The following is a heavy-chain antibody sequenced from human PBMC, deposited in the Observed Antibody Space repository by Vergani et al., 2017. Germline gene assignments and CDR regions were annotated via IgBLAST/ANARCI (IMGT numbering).Heavy chain of an antibody. V-gene: IGHV3-33*01. CDR3: AGGRYFDWLFQLDY. Sequence: QVQLVESGGGVVQPGRSLRLSCAASGFTFSSYGMHWVRQAPGKGLEWVAVIWYDGSNKYYADSVKGRFTISRDNSENTLYLQMNSLRAEDTAVYYCAGGRYFDWLFQLDYWGQGTLVTVSS. J-gene: IGHJ4*02. D-gene: IGHD3-9*01. CDR2: IWYDGSNK. CDR1: GFTFSSYG.